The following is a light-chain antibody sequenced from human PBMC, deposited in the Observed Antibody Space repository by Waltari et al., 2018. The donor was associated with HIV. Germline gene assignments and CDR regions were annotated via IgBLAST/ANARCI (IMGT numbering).Light chain of an antibody. CDR1: SLRSYY. CDR2: GKN. Sequence: SSELTQDPAVSVALGQTVRITCQGDSLRSYYASWYQQKPGQAPVLVIYGKNNRPSCIPDRFSGSSSGNTASLTITGAQAEDEADYYCNSRDSSGNHLMVFGGGTKLTVL. CDR3: NSRDSSGNHLMV. V-gene: IGLV3-19*01. J-gene: IGLJ2*01.